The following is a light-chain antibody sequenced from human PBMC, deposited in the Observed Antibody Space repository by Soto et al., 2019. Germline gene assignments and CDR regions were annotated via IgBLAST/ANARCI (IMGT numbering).Light chain of an antibody. J-gene: IGKJ1*01. CDR1: QSVSSN. V-gene: IGKV3-15*01. CDR2: GAS. Sequence: EIVMTHSPDTLSVSPGEIASLSCRASQSVSSNLAWYQQNPGQAPRLLIYGASARATGIPARFSGSGSGTEFTLTISSLQSEDFAVYYCQHYNNWPLTFGQGTKVDIK. CDR3: QHYNNWPLT.